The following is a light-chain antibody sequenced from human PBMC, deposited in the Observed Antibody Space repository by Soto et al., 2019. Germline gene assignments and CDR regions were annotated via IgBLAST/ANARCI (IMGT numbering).Light chain of an antibody. J-gene: IGLJ1*01. CDR3: GTWDSSLLYV. CDR1: SSNIGNNY. V-gene: IGLV1-51*01. Sequence: QSVLTQPPSVSAAPGQKVTISRSGSSSNIGNNYVSWYQQLPGTAPKLLIYDNNKRPSGIPDRFSGSKSGTSATLGITGLQTGDEADYYCGTWDSSLLYVFGTGTKLTVL. CDR2: DNN.